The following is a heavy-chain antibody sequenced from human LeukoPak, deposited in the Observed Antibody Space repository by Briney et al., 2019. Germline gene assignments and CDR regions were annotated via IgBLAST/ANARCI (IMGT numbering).Heavy chain of an antibody. D-gene: IGHD3-22*01. CDR3: AKDYYDSSGYYNAFDI. CDR1: GFTFSSYA. V-gene: IGHV3-23*01. Sequence: GGSLRLSCAASGFTFSSYAMSWVRQAPGKGLEWVSAISGSGGSTYYADSVKGRFTISRDNSKNTLYLQMNSLRAEGTAVYYCAKDYYDSSGYYNAFDIWGQGTMVTVSS. CDR2: ISGSGGST. J-gene: IGHJ3*02.